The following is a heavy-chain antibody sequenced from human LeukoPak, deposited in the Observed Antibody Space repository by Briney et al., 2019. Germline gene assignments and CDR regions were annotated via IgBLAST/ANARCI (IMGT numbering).Heavy chain of an antibody. D-gene: IGHD6-6*01. CDR2: ISYDGTNK. CDR3: AKRVPYSSSSVYFDN. J-gene: IGHJ4*02. V-gene: IGHV3-30*04. CDR1: GFTFSNYA. Sequence: GGSLRLSCAASGFTFSNYAMHWVRQAPGKGLEWVAVISYDGTNKYYTDSVKGRFTVSRDNSKNTLYLQMNSLRAEDTAVYYCAKRVPYSSSSVYFDNWGQGTLVTVSS.